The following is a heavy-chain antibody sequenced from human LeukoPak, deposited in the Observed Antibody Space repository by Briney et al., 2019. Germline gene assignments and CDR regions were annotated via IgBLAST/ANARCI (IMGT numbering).Heavy chain of an antibody. CDR3: ARQDTAMTYYFDY. D-gene: IGHD5-18*01. CDR1: GGTFSNYA. J-gene: IGHJ4*02. CDR2: IIPIFGFV. Sequence: SVKFSCKASGGTFSNYAISWVRHAPGQGLDWMGRIIPIFGFVNYAQRFQCRVTITADKSTSTAYMERSSLRSEDTAFYYCARQDTAMTYYFDYWGEGTLVTVSS. V-gene: IGHV1-69*04.